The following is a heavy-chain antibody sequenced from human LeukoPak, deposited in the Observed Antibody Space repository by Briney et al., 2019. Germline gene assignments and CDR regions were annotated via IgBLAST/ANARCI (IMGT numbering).Heavy chain of an antibody. CDR1: GGSISSSSYY. J-gene: IGHJ4*02. Sequence: SETLSLTCTVSGGSISSSSYYWGWIRQPPGKGLEWIGSIYYSGSTYYNPSLKSRVTISVDTSKNQFSLKLGSVTAADTAVYYCARDNYDYVWGSYRYHDYWGQGTLVTVSS. CDR3: ARDNYDYVWGSYRYHDY. V-gene: IGHV4-39*07. CDR2: IYYSGST. D-gene: IGHD3-16*02.